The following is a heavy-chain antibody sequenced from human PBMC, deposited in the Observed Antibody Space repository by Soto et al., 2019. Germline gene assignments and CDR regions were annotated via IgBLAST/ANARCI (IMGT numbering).Heavy chain of an antibody. Sequence: SETLSLTCAVSGGSISSGGYSWSWIRQPPGKGLEWIGYIYHSGSTYYNPSLKSRVTISVDRSKNQFSLKLSSVAAADTAVYYCARVTFDSSGYYYGKTYNWFDPWGQGTLVTVSS. CDR1: GGSISSGGYS. D-gene: IGHD3-22*01. J-gene: IGHJ5*02. CDR3: ARVTFDSSGYYYGKTYNWFDP. CDR2: IYHSGST. V-gene: IGHV4-30-2*01.